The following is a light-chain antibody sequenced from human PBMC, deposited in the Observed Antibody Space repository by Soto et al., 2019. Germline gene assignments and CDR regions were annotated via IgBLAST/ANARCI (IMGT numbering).Light chain of an antibody. J-gene: IGLJ1*01. Sequence: QSVLTQPASVSDSPGQSITISCTGTSSDVGGSNFVSWYQQHPGKPPKLIIYDVANRPSGVSNRFSGSKSGSTASLIISSLQTEDEADYYCCSYTSTSTHVFGTGTKVTVL. CDR2: DVA. CDR1: SSDVGGSNF. CDR3: CSYTSTSTHV. V-gene: IGLV2-14*03.